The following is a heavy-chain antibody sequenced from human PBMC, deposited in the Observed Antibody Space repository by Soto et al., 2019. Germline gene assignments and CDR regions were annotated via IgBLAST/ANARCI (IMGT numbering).Heavy chain of an antibody. J-gene: IGHJ5*02. Sequence: SETLSLTCAVYGGSFSGYYWSWIRQPPGKGLEWIGEINHSGSTNYNPSLKSRVTISVDTSKNQFSLKLSSVTAADTAVFYCARGPYYYGSGSYFRWFDPWGQGTLVTVSS. CDR3: ARGPYYYGSGSYFRWFDP. V-gene: IGHV4-34*01. CDR2: INHSGST. D-gene: IGHD3-10*01. CDR1: GGSFSGYY.